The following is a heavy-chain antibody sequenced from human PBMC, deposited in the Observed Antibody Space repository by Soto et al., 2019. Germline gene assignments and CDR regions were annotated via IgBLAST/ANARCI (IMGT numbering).Heavy chain of an antibody. CDR2: NIHIFATA. Sequence: SVKVCRKASGGTFSNLDINSEQQAPGQGLEWMGGNIHIFATANYAQKFQGRVTIIADESTGTTYMELTSLRSEDTAVYYCARAPILFGETTYENYFDYWGQGTLVTVSS. CDR3: ARAPILFGETTYENYFDY. CDR1: GGTFSNLD. J-gene: IGHJ4*02. D-gene: IGHD3-3*01. V-gene: IGHV1-69*13.